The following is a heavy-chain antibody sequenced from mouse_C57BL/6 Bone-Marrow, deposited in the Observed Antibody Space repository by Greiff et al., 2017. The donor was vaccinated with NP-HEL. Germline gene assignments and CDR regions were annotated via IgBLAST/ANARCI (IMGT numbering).Heavy chain of an antibody. Sequence: EVNVVESEGGLVQPGSSMKLSCTASGFTFSDYYMAWVRQVPEKGLEWVANINYDGSSTYYLDSLKSRFIISRDNAKNILYLQMSSLKSEDTATYYCARVDYYGSSSHAMDYWGQGTSVTVSS. CDR1: GFTFSDYY. J-gene: IGHJ4*01. CDR2: INYDGSST. D-gene: IGHD1-1*01. V-gene: IGHV5-16*01. CDR3: ARVDYYGSSSHAMDY.